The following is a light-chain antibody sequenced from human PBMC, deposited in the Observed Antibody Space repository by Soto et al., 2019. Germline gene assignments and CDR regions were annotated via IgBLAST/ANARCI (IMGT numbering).Light chain of an antibody. J-gene: IGKJ2*01. CDR1: QSISDT. CDR2: GAS. CDR3: QQYNNWPPYT. Sequence: EIVMTQSPATLSVSPGGRATLSCRASQSISDTLAWYQQKPGQAPRLLIYGASTRAPGFPARFSGSGSGTDFTLTISSLQSEDFAVYYCQQYNNWPPYTFGQGTKLEIK. V-gene: IGKV3-15*01.